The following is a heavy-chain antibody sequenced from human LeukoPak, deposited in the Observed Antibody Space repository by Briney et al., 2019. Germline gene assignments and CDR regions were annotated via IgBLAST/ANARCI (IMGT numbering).Heavy chain of an antibody. CDR2: INPNSGGT. Sequence: ASVKVSCKASGYTFTDYYIHWVRQAPGQGLEWMGWINPNSGGTNYAQKFQGRVTMTRDTSISTAYMELSRLRSDDTAVFYCARAEQLWPPYYYYYMDVWGKGTTVTVSS. D-gene: IGHD5-18*01. J-gene: IGHJ6*03. V-gene: IGHV1-2*02. CDR3: ARAEQLWPPYYYYYMDV. CDR1: GYTFTDYY.